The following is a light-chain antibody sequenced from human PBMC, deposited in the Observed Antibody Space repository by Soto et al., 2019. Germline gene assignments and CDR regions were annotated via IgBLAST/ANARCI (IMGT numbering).Light chain of an antibody. CDR3: QQYGSSPKT. J-gene: IGKJ1*01. CDR2: GAS. CDR1: QSISSK. Sequence: EIVMTQSPATRSVSPGERATVACRASQSISSKLAWYQQKPGQAPRLLIYGASTRATGIPARFSGSGSGTEFTLTITSLQSEDFAVYYCQQYGSSPKTFGQGTKVDIK. V-gene: IGKV3-15*01.